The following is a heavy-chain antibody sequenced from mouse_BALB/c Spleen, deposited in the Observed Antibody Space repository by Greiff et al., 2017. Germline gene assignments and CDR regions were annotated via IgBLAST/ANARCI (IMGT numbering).Heavy chain of an antibody. CDR3: ARDGSGYNWYFDV. J-gene: IGHJ1*01. Sequence: QVQLQQPGAELVKPGASVKLSCKASGYTFTTNYMNWVKQRPGQGLVWIGGFNPSNGGTNFNEKFKSKAKLTVDKSSSTAYMQLSSLTSEDSAVYYCARDGSGYNWYFDVWGAGTTVTVSS. D-gene: IGHD1-1*01. V-gene: IGHV1-53*01. CDR1: GYTFTTNY. CDR2: FNPSNGGT.